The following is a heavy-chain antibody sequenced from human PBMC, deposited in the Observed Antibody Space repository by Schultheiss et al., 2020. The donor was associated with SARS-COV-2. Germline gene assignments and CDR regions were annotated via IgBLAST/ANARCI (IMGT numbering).Heavy chain of an antibody. CDR3: ARDGYYDFWSGRYYYYGMDV. D-gene: IGHD3-3*01. V-gene: IGHV3-11*06. CDR2: ISSSSSYI. J-gene: IGHJ6*02. Sequence: GGSLRLSCAASGFTFSDYYMSWIRQAPGKGLEWVSSISSSSSYIYYADSVKGRFTISRDNSKNTLYLQMNSLRAEDTAVYYCARDGYYDFWSGRYYYYGMDVWGQGTTVTVS. CDR1: GFTFSDYY.